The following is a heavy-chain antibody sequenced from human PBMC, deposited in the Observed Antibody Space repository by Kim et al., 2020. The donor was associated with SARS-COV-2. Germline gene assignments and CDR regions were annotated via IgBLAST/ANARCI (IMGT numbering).Heavy chain of an antibody. V-gene: IGHV4-59*13. CDR3: AREHRYYDILTRDAFDI. D-gene: IGHD3-9*01. CDR2: IYYSGST. CDR1: GGSISSYY. J-gene: IGHJ3*02. Sequence: SETLSLTCTVSGGSISSYYWSWIRQPPGKGLEWIGYIYYSGSTNYNPSLKSRVTISVDTSKNQFSLKLSSVTAADTAVYYCAREHRYYDILTRDAFDIWGQGTMVTVSS.